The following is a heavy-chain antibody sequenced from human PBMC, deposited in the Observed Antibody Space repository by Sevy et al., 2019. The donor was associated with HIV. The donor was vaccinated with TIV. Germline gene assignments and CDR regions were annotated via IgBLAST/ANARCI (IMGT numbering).Heavy chain of an antibody. V-gene: IGHV4-59*01. CDR1: GGSISGYY. D-gene: IGHD3-10*01. CDR3: TSDRYTLVRGIIMTWFDP. CDR2: THSNGNT. Sequence: SETLSLTCTVSGGSISGYYWSWIRQSPGKGLEWIAYTHSNGNTNYNPSLKSRVTISIDTSKNQFSLKLSSVTAADTAVYYCTSDRYTLVRGIIMTWFDPWGQGTLVTVSS. J-gene: IGHJ5*01.